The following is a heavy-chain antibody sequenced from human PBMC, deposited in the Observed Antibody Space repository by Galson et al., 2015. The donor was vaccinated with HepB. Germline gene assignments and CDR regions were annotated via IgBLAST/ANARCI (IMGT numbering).Heavy chain of an antibody. Sequence: PALVKPTQTLTLTCTFSGFSLSTSGMCVSWIRQPPGKALEWLALIDWDDDKYYSTSLKTRLTISKDTSKNQVVLTMTNMDPVDTATYYCARSTYYYDSSGYYYPYYFDYWGQGTLVTVSS. CDR1: GFSLSTSGMC. J-gene: IGHJ4*02. CDR3: ARSTYYYDSSGYYYPYYFDY. V-gene: IGHV2-70*01. CDR2: IDWDDDK. D-gene: IGHD3-22*01.